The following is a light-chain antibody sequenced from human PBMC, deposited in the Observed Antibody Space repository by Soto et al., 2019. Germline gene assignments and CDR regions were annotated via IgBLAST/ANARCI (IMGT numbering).Light chain of an antibody. CDR2: RTS. Sequence: ESFFTPSPGNPSFSPGGRATPLCTASQTINRIYVAWYQQKPGQAHRFLIYRTSDRANGIPGRFSGSGSGTDFTLTISRLEPEDFAIYYCQQYGSSPITVGQGTRLEIK. J-gene: IGKJ5*01. CDR3: QQYGSSPIT. V-gene: IGKV3-20*01. CDR1: QTINRIY.